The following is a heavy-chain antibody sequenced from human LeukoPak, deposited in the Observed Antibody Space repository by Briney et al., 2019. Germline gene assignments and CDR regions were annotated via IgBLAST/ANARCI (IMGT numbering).Heavy chain of an antibody. CDR3: ARGEVAQYFQH. Sequence: ASVKVSCKASGYNFFSYAIQWVRQAPGQRLEWMGWINAGSGNTKYTQKFQDTVTITRDTSASTAYMELSSLRSEDTAIYYCARGEVAQYFQHWGQGTLVTVSS. CDR1: GYNFFSYA. J-gene: IGHJ1*01. V-gene: IGHV1-3*01. D-gene: IGHD1-26*01. CDR2: INAGSGNT.